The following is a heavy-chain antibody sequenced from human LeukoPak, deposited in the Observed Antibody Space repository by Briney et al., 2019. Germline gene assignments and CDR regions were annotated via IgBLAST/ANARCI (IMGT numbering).Heavy chain of an antibody. Sequence: PGGSLRLSCAASGFTFDDYAMHWGRQAPGKGLEWVSLISGDGGSTYYADSVKGRFTISRDNSKNSLYLQMNSLRTEDTALYYCAKGAWSFGYFDYWGQGTLVTVSS. CDR2: ISGDGGST. CDR3: AKGAWSFGYFDY. V-gene: IGHV3-43*02. CDR1: GFTFDDYA. J-gene: IGHJ4*02. D-gene: IGHD3-3*01.